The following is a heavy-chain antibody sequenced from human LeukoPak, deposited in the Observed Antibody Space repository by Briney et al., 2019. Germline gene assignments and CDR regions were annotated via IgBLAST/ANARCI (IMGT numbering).Heavy chain of an antibody. CDR3: ARQGCSSTSCHTIDY. V-gene: IGHV5-51*01. J-gene: IGHJ4*02. CDR2: IFPGDSNT. D-gene: IGHD2-2*02. Sequence: GESLKISCKASGYSFTGNWIAWVRQMPGKGLEMMGIIFPGDSNTRYSPSFQGQVTISVDKSISAAYLQWSSLKASDTARYYCARQGCSSTSCHTIDYWGQGTLVTVSS. CDR1: GYSFTGNW.